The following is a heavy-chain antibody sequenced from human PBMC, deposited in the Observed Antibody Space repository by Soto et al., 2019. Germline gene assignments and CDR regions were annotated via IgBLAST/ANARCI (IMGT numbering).Heavy chain of an antibody. J-gene: IGHJ4*02. CDR2: IYYRGST. Sequence: SETLSLTCTVSGDSISSDDYYWSWIRQPPGKGLEWVGYIYYRGSTYYNPSLKSRVTISVDTSKNQVSLKLNSVTAADTAVYYCVGGKHLVPTLDYWGQGTLVTVSS. CDR1: GDSISSDDYY. CDR3: VGGKHLVPTLDY. D-gene: IGHD6-6*01. V-gene: IGHV4-30-4*01.